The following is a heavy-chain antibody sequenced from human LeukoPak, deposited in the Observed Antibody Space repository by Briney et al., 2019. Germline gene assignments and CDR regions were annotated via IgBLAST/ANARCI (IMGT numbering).Heavy chain of an antibody. CDR3: ARDSPGYYGSGSYYTPFDY. CDR2: ISTYNGNT. CDR1: GYTFTTYG. Sequence: VASVKVSCKASGYTFTTYGISWVRQAPGQGLEWMGWISTYNGNTNYAQKLQGRVTMTTDTSTSTAYMELRSLRSDDTAVYYCARDSPGYYGSGSYYTPFDYWGQGTLVTVSS. J-gene: IGHJ4*02. D-gene: IGHD3-10*01. V-gene: IGHV1-18*01.